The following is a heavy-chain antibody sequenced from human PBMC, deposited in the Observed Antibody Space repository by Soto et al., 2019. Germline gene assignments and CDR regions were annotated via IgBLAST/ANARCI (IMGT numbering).Heavy chain of an antibody. CDR3: ASGSNSNNWELFVY. V-gene: IGHV3-66*01. CDR1: GFTISSNY. CDR2: MYAAGST. J-gene: IGHJ4*02. D-gene: IGHD6-13*01. Sequence: EVQLVESGGGLVQPGGSLRLSCAGTGFTISSNYMNWVRQAPGKALEWVSVMYAAGSTYYEDSVKGRSHISRDNSKNTVYVPMHSRRGEDTAVYYCASGSNSNNWELFVYWCQGTLVTVSS.